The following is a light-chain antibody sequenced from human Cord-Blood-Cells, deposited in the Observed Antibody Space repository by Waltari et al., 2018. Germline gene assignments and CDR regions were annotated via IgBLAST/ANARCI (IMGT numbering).Light chain of an antibody. CDR2: EGS. Sequence: QSALTQPASVSGSPGQSTTISCTGTSSYVGRYNLFSWYQQHPGKAPKLMIYEGSKRPSGVSNRFSGSKSGNTASLTISGLQAEDEADYYCCSYAGSSTYVFGTGTKVTVL. CDR1: SSYVGRYNL. J-gene: IGLJ1*01. V-gene: IGLV2-23*01. CDR3: CSYAGSSTYV.